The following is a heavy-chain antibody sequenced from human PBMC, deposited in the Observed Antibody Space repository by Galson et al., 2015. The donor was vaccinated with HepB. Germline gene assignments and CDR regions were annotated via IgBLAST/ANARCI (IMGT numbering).Heavy chain of an antibody. CDR1: GGSFSGHY. CDR2: INHSGST. J-gene: IGHJ4*02. Sequence: TLSLTCVVYGGSFSGHYWSWIRQPPGKGLEWIGEINHSGSTNYNPSLKSRVTISIDTSTNQFSLKMRSLTAADTAVYYCARGIFDWGQGTLVTVSS. CDR3: ARGIFD. V-gene: IGHV4-34*01.